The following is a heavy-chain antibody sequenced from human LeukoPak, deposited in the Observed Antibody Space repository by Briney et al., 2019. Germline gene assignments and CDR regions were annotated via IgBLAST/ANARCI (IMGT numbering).Heavy chain of an antibody. CDR3: ARDTAQLAAYYFDY. D-gene: IGHD6-6*01. J-gene: IGHJ4*02. V-gene: IGHV3-30*01. CDR1: GFTFSSYA. CDR2: ISYDGSNK. Sequence: GRSLRLSCAASGFTFSSYAMHWVRQAPGKGLEWVAVISYDGSNKHYADSVKGRFTISRDNSKNTLYLQMNSLRAEDTAVYYCARDTAQLAAYYFDYWGQGTLVTVSS.